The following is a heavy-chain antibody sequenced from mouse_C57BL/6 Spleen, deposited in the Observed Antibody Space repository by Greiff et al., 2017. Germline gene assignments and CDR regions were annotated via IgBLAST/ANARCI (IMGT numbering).Heavy chain of an antibody. CDR1: GYTFTSSW. CDR3: ARADIDGCPAWFDY. D-gene: IGHD2-3*01. Sequence: VKLMESGAELAKPGASVKLSCKASGYTFTSSWMHWVKQRPGQGLEWIGYITPSCGYTKYTQKFKDKATLTADKPSSTAYMQLSSLTYEDTAVYYCARADIDGCPAWFDYWGQGTLVTVSA. J-gene: IGHJ3*01. CDR2: ITPSCGYT. V-gene: IGHV1-7*01.